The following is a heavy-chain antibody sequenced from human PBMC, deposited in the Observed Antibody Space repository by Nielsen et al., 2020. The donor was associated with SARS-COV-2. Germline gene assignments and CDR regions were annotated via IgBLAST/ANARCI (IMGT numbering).Heavy chain of an antibody. D-gene: IGHD1-20*01. CDR2: IGHSGATT. CDR3: ARVLRSPLTGYYYYGMDV. J-gene: IGHJ6*02. CDR1: RFSFSNHA. Sequence: GESLKISCAASRFSFSNHAMSWVRQAPGKGLEWVSGIGHSGATTYYADSVKGRFTISRDNSKNTLYLQMNSLRAEDTAVYYCARVLRSPLTGYYYYGMDVWGQGTTVTVSS. V-gene: IGHV3-23*01.